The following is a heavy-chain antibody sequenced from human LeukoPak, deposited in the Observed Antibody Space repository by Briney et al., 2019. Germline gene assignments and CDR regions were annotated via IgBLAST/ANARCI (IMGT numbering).Heavy chain of an antibody. J-gene: IGHJ3*02. V-gene: IGHV3-23*01. Sequence: GGSLRLSCATSGFTFSSYAMSWARQAPGKGLEWVSAISGSGGTTYYADSVKGRFAISRDNSKNTLYLQMNSLRAEDTAVYYCAKGIDDYGDYGIWGQGTMVTVSS. D-gene: IGHD4-17*01. CDR3: AKGIDDYGDYGI. CDR2: ISGSGGTT. CDR1: GFTFSSYA.